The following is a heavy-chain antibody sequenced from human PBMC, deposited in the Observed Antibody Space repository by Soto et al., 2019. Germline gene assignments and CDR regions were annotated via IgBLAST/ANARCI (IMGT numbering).Heavy chain of an antibody. V-gene: IGHV3-15*07. D-gene: IGHD3-16*02. CDR1: GLTISNAW. Sequence: EVHLVESGGGFIYPGGSLRLSCAASGLTISNAWMNWVRQAPGKGLEWVGRIKTNTEGGTTDYAAAVKGRFTVSRDDSKDMLYRQIYSLKTEDTAVYYCTTGSLEGVWGQGTTVTVSS. J-gene: IGHJ6*02. CDR2: IKTNTEGGTT. CDR3: TTGSLEGV.